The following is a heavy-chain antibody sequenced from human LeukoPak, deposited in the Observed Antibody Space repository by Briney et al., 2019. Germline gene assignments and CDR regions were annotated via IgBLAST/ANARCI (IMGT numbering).Heavy chain of an antibody. D-gene: IGHD1-1*01. Sequence: GGSLRLSCAASGFTFSSYEMNWVRRAPGKGLEWVSYISSSGSTIYYADSVKGRFTISRDNAKNSLYLQMNSLRAEDTAVYYCAREGLAGTTVMKGDAFDIWGQGTMVTVSS. CDR2: ISSSGSTI. CDR3: AREGLAGTTVMKGDAFDI. J-gene: IGHJ3*02. CDR1: GFTFSSYE. V-gene: IGHV3-48*03.